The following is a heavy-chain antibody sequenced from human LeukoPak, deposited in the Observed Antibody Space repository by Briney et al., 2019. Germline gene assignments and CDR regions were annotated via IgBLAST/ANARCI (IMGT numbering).Heavy chain of an antibody. Sequence: GGSLRLSCAASGFTFDDYGMSWVRQTPEKGLEWVSGINWNGGSTGYADSVKGRFTISRDNALNSLYLQMNSLRAEDTAIYYCARSIPYGTTWYGRSDYWGQGTLVTVSS. V-gene: IGHV3-20*04. CDR1: GFTFDDYG. CDR2: INWNGGST. J-gene: IGHJ4*02. CDR3: ARSIPYGTTWYGRSDY. D-gene: IGHD6-13*01.